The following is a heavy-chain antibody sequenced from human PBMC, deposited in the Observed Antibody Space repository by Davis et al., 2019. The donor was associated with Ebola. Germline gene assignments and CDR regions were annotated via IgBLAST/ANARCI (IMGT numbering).Heavy chain of an antibody. V-gene: IGHV4-31*03. CDR1: GGSISSGGYY. J-gene: IGHJ4*02. CDR2: IYYSGST. CDR3: ARGRYYYGSGSPRGYFDY. Sequence: PSETLSLTCTVSGGSISSGGYYWSWIRQHPGKGLEWIGYIYYSGSTYYNPSLKSRVTISVDTSKNQFSLKLSSVTAADTAVYYCARGRYYYGSGSPRGYFDYWGQGTLVTVSS. D-gene: IGHD3-10*01.